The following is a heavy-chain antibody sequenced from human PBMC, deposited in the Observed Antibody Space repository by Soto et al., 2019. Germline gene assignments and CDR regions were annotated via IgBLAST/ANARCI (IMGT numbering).Heavy chain of an antibody. CDR3: ARKRDIVGQFDP. J-gene: IGHJ5*02. CDR1: GFTFSIYW. CDR2: IKEDGSEK. D-gene: IGHD2-15*01. V-gene: IGHV3-7*03. Sequence: EVQLVESGGGLVQPGGSLRLSCAVSGFTFSIYWMSWVRQAPGKGLEWVANIKEDGSEKYYVDSVKGRFIISRDNAKNSLYLRMNSLRAEDTAVYYCARKRDIVGQFDPWGQGTLVTVSS.